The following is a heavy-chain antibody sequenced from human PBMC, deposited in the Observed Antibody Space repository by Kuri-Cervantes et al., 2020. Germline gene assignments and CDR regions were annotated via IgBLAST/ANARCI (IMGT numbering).Heavy chain of an antibody. CDR1: GFTFSDAW. V-gene: IGHV3-15*04. Sequence: GESLKISCAASGFTFSDAWMSWVRQAPGKGLEWVGLIESKTYGGTIDYAAPVKGRFTISRDDSKNTLYLQINSLKIEDTAIYYCSTDGSHWGQGTLVTVSS. CDR2: IESKTYGGTI. D-gene: IGHD3-10*01. CDR3: STDGSH. J-gene: IGHJ4*02.